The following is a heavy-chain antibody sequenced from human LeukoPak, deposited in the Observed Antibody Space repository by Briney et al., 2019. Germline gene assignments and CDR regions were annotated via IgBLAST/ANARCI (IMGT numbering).Heavy chain of an antibody. V-gene: IGHV4-4*02. Sequence: SETLSLTCAVSGGSISSSNWWSWVRQPPGKGLEWIGEIYHSGSTNYNPSLKSRVTISVDKSKNQFPLKLSSVTAADTAVYYCARDWDGYNQGAFDIWGQGTMVTVSS. CDR1: GGSISSSNW. CDR3: ARDWDGYNQGAFDI. CDR2: IYHSGST. J-gene: IGHJ3*02. D-gene: IGHD5-24*01.